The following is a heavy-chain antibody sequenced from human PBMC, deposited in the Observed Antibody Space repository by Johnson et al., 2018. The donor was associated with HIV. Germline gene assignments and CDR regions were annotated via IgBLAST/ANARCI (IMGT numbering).Heavy chain of an antibody. D-gene: IGHD3-3*01. V-gene: IGHV3-NL1*01. CDR2: ISNTGGRT. J-gene: IGHJ3*01. CDR3: ARDRKYNFWSGYDT. Sequence: QVQLVESGGGVVQPGRSLRLSCAASGFTFSYYGIHWVRQAPGKGLEWVSAISNTGGRTYYADSVKGRFTISRDNSKYSLFLQMNSLRAEDTALYYCARDRKYNFWSGYDTWGQGTMVSVSS. CDR1: GFTFSYYG.